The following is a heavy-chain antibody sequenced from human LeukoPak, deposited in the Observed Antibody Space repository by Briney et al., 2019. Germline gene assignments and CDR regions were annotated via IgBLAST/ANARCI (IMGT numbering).Heavy chain of an antibody. J-gene: IGHJ3*02. D-gene: IGHD3-3*01. CDR3: AGKVGGGYYFYAFDI. CDR1: GGSISSYY. Sequence: SETLSLTCTVSGGSISSYYWSWIRHPPGKGREWIGYIYYSGSTNYNPSLKSRVTISVDTSKNQFSLKLSSVTAADTAVYYCAGKVGGGYYFYAFDIWGQGTMVTVSS. CDR2: IYYSGST. V-gene: IGHV4-59*01.